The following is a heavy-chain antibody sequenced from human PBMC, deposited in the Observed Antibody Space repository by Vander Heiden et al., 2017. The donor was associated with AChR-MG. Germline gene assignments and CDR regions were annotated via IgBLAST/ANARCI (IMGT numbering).Heavy chain of an antibody. J-gene: IGHJ4*02. CDR2: IDYRGTT. Sequence: QVQLQESGPGLVKPSQTLSLTCSVSRASIRTGGYYWSWIRQHPGKGLEWMGYIDYRGTTFYNPSLKSRLTMSVDTSNNQFSLRLNSVTAADTAVFYCARVTPLRDGYNHDSWGQGTLVTVSS. V-gene: IGHV4-31*03. D-gene: IGHD5-12*01. CDR1: RASIRTGGYY. CDR3: ARVTPLRDGYNHDS.